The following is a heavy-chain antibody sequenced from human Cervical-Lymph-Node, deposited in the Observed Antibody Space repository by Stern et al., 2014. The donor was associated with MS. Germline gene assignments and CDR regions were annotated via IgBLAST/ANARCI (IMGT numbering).Heavy chain of an antibody. CDR3: ANGSRWDAMDV. J-gene: IGHJ6*02. CDR1: GYTFTNYD. D-gene: IGHD6-13*01. Sequence: VQLVQSGAEVKKPGASVKVSCKASGYTFTNYDINWVRQAPGQGPEYVGWMNPDNGDTGYAQKFQGRVTMTRNIAESIAYLEVKSLRYEDTGVYFCANGSRWDAMDVWGQGTAVTVSS. V-gene: IGHV1-8*01. CDR2: MNPDNGDT.